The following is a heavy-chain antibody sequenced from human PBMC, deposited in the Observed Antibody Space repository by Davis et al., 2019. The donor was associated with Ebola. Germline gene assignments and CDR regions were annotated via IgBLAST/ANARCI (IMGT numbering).Heavy chain of an antibody. CDR3: ARAGDSSGYYYGAVDY. Sequence: SETLSLTCAVSGGSISSGGYSWSWIRQPPGKGLEWIGYIYHSGSTYYNPSLKSRVTIAVDRSKNQFSLKLSSVTAADTAVYYCARAGDSSGYYYGAVDYWGQGTLVTVSS. CDR2: IYHSGST. D-gene: IGHD3-22*01. J-gene: IGHJ4*02. V-gene: IGHV4-30-2*01. CDR1: GGSISSGGYS.